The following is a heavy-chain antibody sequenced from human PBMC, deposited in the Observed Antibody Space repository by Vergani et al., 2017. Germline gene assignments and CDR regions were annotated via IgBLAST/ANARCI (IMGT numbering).Heavy chain of an antibody. CDR3: ASSYSGYDAFGFDY. J-gene: IGHJ4*02. Sequence: QVQLVQSGAEVKKPGASVKVSCKASGYTFTSYYMHWVRQAPGQGLEWMGIINPSGGSTSYAQKFQGRVTMTRDTSKNQFSLKLSSVTAADTAVYYCASSYSGYDAFGFDYWGQGTLVTVSS. CDR2: INPSGGST. D-gene: IGHD5-12*01. V-gene: IGHV1-46*01. CDR1: GYTFTSYY.